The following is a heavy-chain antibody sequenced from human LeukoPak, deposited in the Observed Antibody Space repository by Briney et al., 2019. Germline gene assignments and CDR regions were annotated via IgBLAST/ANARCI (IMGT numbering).Heavy chain of an antibody. CDR3: ARGLVVITEGLFDY. J-gene: IGHJ4*02. CDR1: GGTFSSYA. Sequence: SVKVSCKASGGTFSSYAISWVRQAPGQGLEWMGRIIPIFGTANYAQKFQGRVTITTDESTSAAYMELSSLRSEDTAVYYCARGLVVITEGLFDYWGQGTLVTVSS. D-gene: IGHD3-22*01. CDR2: IIPIFGTA. V-gene: IGHV1-69*05.